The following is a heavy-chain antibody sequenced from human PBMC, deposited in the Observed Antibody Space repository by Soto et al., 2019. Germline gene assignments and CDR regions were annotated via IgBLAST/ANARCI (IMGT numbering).Heavy chain of an antibody. D-gene: IGHD2-15*01. V-gene: IGHV1-69*06. J-gene: IGHJ6*02. CDR2: IIPIFGTA. CDR1: GGTFSSYA. Sequence: QVQLVQSGAEVKKPGSSVKVSCKASGGTFSSYAISWVRQAPGQGLEWMGWIIPIFGTANYAQKFQGRVTITADKSTSTAYIEMSSLRSEDTAVYYCARDDRYCSGGSCSPRGYYYYGMDVWGQGTTVTVSS. CDR3: ARDDRYCSGGSCSPRGYYYYGMDV.